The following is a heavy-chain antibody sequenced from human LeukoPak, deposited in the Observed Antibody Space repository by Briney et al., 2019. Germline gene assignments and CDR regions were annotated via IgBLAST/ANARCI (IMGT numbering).Heavy chain of an antibody. CDR2: IYSSGST. J-gene: IGHJ4*02. CDR1: GGSISSSYYY. Sequence: SETLSLTCTVSGGSISSSYYYWGWIRQPPGKGLEWIGSIYSSGSTYYNPSLKSRVTISVDTSKNQFSLKLASVSAADTAVYYCARGGTQLTFPVWGQGTLVTVSS. V-gene: IGHV4-39*07. CDR3: ARGGTQLTFPV. D-gene: IGHD4/OR15-4a*01.